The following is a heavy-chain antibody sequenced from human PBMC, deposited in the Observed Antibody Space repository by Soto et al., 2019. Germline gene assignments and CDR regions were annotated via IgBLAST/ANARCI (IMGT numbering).Heavy chain of an antibody. D-gene: IGHD2-2*01. CDR2: INRGITYA. CDR1: GFDFNSKS. V-gene: IGHV3-48*01. J-gene: IGHJ4*02. Sequence: EVQLVESGGGLVQPGGSLRLSCADSGFDFNSKSMNWVRQAPGQGLEWISYINRGITYALQADSVKSRFTISRDNDKNALYLQTNSLRAEDTAMYYCTSSTSPDTYWGQGTMVTVSS. CDR3: TSSTSPDTY.